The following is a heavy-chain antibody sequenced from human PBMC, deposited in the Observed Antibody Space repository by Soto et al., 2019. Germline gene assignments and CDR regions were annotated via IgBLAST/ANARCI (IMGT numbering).Heavy chain of an antibody. D-gene: IGHD4-17*01. J-gene: IGHJ4*02. CDR2: ISSSSSYI. V-gene: IGHV3-21*01. CDR1: GFTFSSYS. CDR3: ARDHYGDYGGVDY. Sequence: SLRLSCAASGFTFSSYSMNWVRQAPGKGLEWVSSISSSSSYIYYADSVKGRFTISRDNAKNSLYLQMNSLRAEDTAVYYCARDHYGDYGGVDYWGQGTLVTVSS.